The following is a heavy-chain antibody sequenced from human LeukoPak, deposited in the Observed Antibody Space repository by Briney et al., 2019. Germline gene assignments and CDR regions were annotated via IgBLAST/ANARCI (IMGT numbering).Heavy chain of an antibody. CDR1: GFTFNSYS. CDR2: ISSSSSYI. Sequence: GGSLRLSCAASGFTFNSYSMNWVRQAPGKGLEWVSSISSSSSYIYYADSVKGRFTISRDNAKNSLYLQMNSLRAEDTAVYYCARDRGNYDFWSGTFGSGFGYMDVWGKGTTVTVSS. J-gene: IGHJ6*03. V-gene: IGHV3-21*01. CDR3: ARDRGNYDFWSGTFGSGFGYMDV. D-gene: IGHD3-3*01.